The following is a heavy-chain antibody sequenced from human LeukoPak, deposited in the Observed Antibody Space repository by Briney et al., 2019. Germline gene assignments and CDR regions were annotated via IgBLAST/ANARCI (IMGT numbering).Heavy chain of an antibody. CDR3: ARAPVGYGYYFDY. CDR2: IYYSGST. Sequence: SETLSLTCTVPGGSISSYYWSWIRQPPGKGLEWIAYIYYSGSTNYNPSLKSRVTISVDTSKNQFSLKLSSVTAADTAVYYCARAPVGYGYYFDYWGQGPLVTVSS. V-gene: IGHV4-59*01. J-gene: IGHJ4*02. D-gene: IGHD5-18*01. CDR1: GGSISSYY.